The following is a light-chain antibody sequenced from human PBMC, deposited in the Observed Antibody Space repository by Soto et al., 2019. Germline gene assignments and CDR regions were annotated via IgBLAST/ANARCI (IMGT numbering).Light chain of an antibody. Sequence: QSALTQPASVSGSPGQSITISYTGTSSDVGDYNYVSWYQQHPGKAPKLMIYEVNNRPSGVSNRFSGSKSGNTASLTISGLQAEDEADYYCSSYTSRSTRVFGTGTKVTVL. CDR2: EVN. V-gene: IGLV2-14*01. CDR1: SSDVGDYNY. CDR3: SSYTSRSTRV. J-gene: IGLJ1*01.